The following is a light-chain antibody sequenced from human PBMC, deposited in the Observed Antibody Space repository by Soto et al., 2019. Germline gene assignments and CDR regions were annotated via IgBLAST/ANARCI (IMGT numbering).Light chain of an antibody. Sequence: EIVLTQSPGTLSLSPGEGATLSCRASQSVSSSHLAWYQQKVGQAPRLLIYGASSRATGIPDRFSGSGSGTDFTITISRLEPEDFAVYYCQQYVASQTFGQGTKVEIK. CDR3: QQYVASQT. CDR1: QSVSSSH. V-gene: IGKV3-20*01. J-gene: IGKJ1*01. CDR2: GAS.